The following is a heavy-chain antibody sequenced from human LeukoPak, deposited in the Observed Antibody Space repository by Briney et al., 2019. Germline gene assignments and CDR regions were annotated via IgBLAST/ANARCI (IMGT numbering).Heavy chain of an antibody. V-gene: IGHV3-30*18. D-gene: IGHD2-15*01. CDR2: ISYDGSNK. J-gene: IGHJ3*02. Sequence: GGSLRLSCAASGFTFSSYGMHWVRQAPGKGLEWVAFISYDGSNKYYADSVKGRFTISRDNSKNTLYLQMNSLRVEDTAVYYCVKSRAAGAFDIWGQGTMVTVS. CDR3: VKSRAAGAFDI. CDR1: GFTFSSYG.